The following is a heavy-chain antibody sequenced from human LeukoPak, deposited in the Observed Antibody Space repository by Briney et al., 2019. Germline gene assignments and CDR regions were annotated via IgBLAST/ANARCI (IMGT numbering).Heavy chain of an antibody. D-gene: IGHD5-18*01. V-gene: IGHV3-33*06. J-gene: IGHJ5*02. CDR2: IWYDGGKK. CDR1: GFTFSSHG. Sequence: QPGRSLRLSCAASGFTFSSHGMHSVRQAPGKGLEWVALIWYDGGKKNYADSVKGRFTISRDDSKSTLYLQINSLRAEDTAVYYCAKDLSYGSNWFDPWGQGTLVTVSS. CDR3: AKDLSYGSNWFDP.